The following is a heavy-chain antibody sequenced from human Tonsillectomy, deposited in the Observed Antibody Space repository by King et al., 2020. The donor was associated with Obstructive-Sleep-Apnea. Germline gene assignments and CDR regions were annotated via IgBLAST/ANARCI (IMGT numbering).Heavy chain of an antibody. CDR3: AREGLGYCSGGSCLYQYGMDV. Sequence: QLVQSGSELKKPGASVRVSCKASGYTFTIYAMNWVRQAPGQGLEWMGWINTNTGNPTYAQGFTGRFVFSLDTSVSTAYLQISSLKAEDTAVYYCAREGLGYCSGGSCLYQYGMDVWGQGTTITVSS. D-gene: IGHD2-15*01. J-gene: IGHJ6*02. V-gene: IGHV7-4-1*02. CDR2: INTNTGNP. CDR1: GYTFTIYA.